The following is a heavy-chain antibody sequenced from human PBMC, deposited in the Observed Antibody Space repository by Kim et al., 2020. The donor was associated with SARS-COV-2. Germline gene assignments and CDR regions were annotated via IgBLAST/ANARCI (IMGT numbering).Heavy chain of an antibody. J-gene: IGHJ6*02. CDR3: AKGGSGWHYYYYGMDV. V-gene: IGHV3-9*01. Sequence: SGQGRFTFARDNAKNSLYLQMNSLSAEDTALYYCAKGGSGWHYYYYGMDVWGQGTTVTVSS. D-gene: IGHD6-19*01.